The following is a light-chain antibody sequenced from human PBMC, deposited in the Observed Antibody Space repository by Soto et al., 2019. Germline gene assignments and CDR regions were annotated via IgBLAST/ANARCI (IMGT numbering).Light chain of an antibody. CDR1: GLPKQY. CDR3: QSADNSGSLV. V-gene: IGLV3-25*02. CDR2: KDT. J-gene: IGLJ1*01. Sequence: SYELTQPPSVSVSPGQTARITCSGDGLPKQYASWYQQKPGQAPLLVISKDTERPSGIPERFSGSNSGTTVTLTISGVQAEDEADYYCQSADNSGSLVFGAGTKLTVL.